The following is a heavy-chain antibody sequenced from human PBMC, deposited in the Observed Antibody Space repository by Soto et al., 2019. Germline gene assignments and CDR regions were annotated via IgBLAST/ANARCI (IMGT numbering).Heavy chain of an antibody. V-gene: IGHV6-1*01. CDR2: TYYRSKWYN. CDR1: GDGVSSNSAA. D-gene: IGHD6-6*01. CDR3: ARGRASIAARPDYYYYMDV. J-gene: IGHJ6*03. Sequence: SQTLSLTCAISGDGVSSNSAAWNWIRQSPSRGLEWLGRTYYRSKWYNDYAVSVKSRITINPDTSKNQFSLQLNSVTPEDTAVYYCARGRASIAARPDYYYYMDVWGKGTTVTVSS.